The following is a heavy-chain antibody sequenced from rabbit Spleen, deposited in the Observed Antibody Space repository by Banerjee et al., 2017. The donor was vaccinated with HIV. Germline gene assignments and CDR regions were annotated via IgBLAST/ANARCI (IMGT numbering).Heavy chain of an antibody. D-gene: IGHD1-1*01. J-gene: IGHJ6*01. CDR2: SDAGSSGDT. V-gene: IGHV1S40*01. CDR3: ARDTSSSFSSYGMDL. Sequence: QSLEESGGGLVQPEGSLALTCKASGFTISSYYYMCWVRQAPGKGLEWIACSDAGSSGDTYYASWAKGRFTISKTSSTTVTLQMPSLTVADTATYFCARDTSSSFSSYGMDLWGQGTLVTVS. CDR1: GFTISSYYY.